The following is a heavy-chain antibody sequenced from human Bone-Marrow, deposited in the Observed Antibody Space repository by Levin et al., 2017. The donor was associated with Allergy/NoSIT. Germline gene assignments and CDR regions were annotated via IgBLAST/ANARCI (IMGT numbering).Heavy chain of an antibody. CDR2: INPNSGGT. CDR3: ARDRHRLRGRAYNFDY. CDR1: GYTFTGYY. V-gene: IGHV1-2*06. D-gene: IGHD4-17*01. Sequence: GESLKISCKASGYTFTGYYMHWVRQAPGQGLEWMGRINPNSGGTNYAQKFQGRVTMTRDTSISTAYMELSRLRSDDTAVYYCARDRHRLRGRAYNFDYWGQGTLVTVSS. J-gene: IGHJ4*02.